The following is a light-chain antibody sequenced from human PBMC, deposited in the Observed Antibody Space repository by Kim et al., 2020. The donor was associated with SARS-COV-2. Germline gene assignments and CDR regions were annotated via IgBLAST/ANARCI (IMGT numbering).Light chain of an antibody. CDR2: DAS. CDR1: QDISNY. V-gene: IGKV1-33*01. J-gene: IGKJ4*01. CDR3: QQYDNLPRAT. Sequence: DIQMTQSPSSLSASVGDRVTITCQASQDISNYLNWYQHKPGKAPKLLIYDASNLQTGVPSRFSGSGSGTDFTFTISSLQPEDIATYYCQQYDNLPRATFGGGTKVDIK.